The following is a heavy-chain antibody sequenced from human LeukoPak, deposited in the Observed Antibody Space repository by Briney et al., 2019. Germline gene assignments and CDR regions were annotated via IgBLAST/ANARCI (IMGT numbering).Heavy chain of an antibody. Sequence: SETLTLTCAVSGYSLGKNYYWGWIRQPPGKGLEWIGRIYGTGSTSYNPSLMNRVTMSVDTSKNHFSLKLTSVTAADTAVYYCARYDSRGSASTRFDYWGQGILVTISS. CDR3: ARYDSRGSASTRFDY. D-gene: IGHD3-16*01. CDR2: IYGTGST. J-gene: IGHJ4*02. CDR1: GYSLGKNYY. V-gene: IGHV4-38-2*01.